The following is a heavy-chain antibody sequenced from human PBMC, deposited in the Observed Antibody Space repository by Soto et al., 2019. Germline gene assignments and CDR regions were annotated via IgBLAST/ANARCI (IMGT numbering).Heavy chain of an antibody. CDR3: AGEYSSGWSED. CDR2: MNPNSGNT. D-gene: IGHD6-19*01. V-gene: IGHV1-8*01. J-gene: IGHJ4*02. Sequence: QVQLVQSGAEVKKPGASVKVSCKASGYTFTSYDINWVRQATGQGLEWMGWMNPNSGNTGYAQKFQGRVTVTRNTSISTAYMELSSLRSEDPAVYSWAGEYSSGWSEDWGQGTRVTVSS. CDR1: GYTFTSYD.